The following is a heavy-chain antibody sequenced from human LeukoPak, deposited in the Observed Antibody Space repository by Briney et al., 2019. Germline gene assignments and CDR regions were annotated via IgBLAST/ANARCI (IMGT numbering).Heavy chain of an antibody. V-gene: IGHV1-69*13. D-gene: IGHD3-22*01. J-gene: IGHJ3*02. CDR1: GGTFSSYA. CDR3: ARGLEGDSSGYYYAKGAFDI. Sequence: ASVKVSCKASGGTFSSYAISWVRQAPGQGLEWMGGIIPIFGTANYAQKFQGRVTITADESTSTAYMELSSLRSEDTAVYYCARGLEGDSSGYYYAKGAFDIWGQGTMVTVSS. CDR2: IIPIFGTA.